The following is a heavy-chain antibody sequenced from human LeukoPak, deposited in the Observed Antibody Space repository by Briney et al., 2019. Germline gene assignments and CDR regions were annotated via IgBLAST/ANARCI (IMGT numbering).Heavy chain of an antibody. CDR2: IDPEHGET. J-gene: IGHJ4*02. V-gene: IGHV1-24*01. D-gene: IGHD2-21*02. CDR1: GYTLTELS. CDR3: ATDLAYCGGDCYNY. Sequence: ASVQVSCKVSGYTLTELSMHWERQAPGKGLEWMGVIDPEHGETIYAQKFQGRVTMTEDTSTDTAYMELSSLRSEDTAVYYCATDLAYCGGDCYNYWGQGTLVTVSS.